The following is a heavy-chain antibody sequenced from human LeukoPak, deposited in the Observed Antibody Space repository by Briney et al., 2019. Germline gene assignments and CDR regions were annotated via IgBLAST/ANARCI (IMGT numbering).Heavy chain of an antibody. Sequence: PGGSLRLSCAASGFTFSSYSMNWVRQAPGKGLEWVSYISSSSSTIYYADSVKGRFTISRDNAKNSLYLQMNSLRAEDTAVYYCARDPATYYYGSGSYEGDYWGQGTLVTVSS. CDR1: GFTFSSYS. CDR2: ISSSSSTI. CDR3: ARDPATYYYGSGSYEGDY. V-gene: IGHV3-48*01. D-gene: IGHD3-10*01. J-gene: IGHJ4*02.